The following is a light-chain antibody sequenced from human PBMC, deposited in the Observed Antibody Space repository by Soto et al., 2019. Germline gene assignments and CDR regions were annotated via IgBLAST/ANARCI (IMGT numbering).Light chain of an antibody. CDR2: KAS. CDR1: QSISSW. Sequence: DIQMTQSPSTLSASVGDRVTITCRASQSISSWLAWYQQKAGKAPKLLIYKASSLESGVPSRFSGSGSGTEFTLTISSLQPDDFATYYCQQYSIYWTFGQGTKVEIK. CDR3: QQYSIYWT. J-gene: IGKJ1*01. V-gene: IGKV1-5*03.